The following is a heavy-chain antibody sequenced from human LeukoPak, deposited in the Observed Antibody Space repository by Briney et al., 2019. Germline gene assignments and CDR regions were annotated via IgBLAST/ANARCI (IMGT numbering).Heavy chain of an antibody. CDR1: GFTFSTYT. V-gene: IGHV3-21*01. Sequence: PGGSLRLSCAASGFTFSTYTMNWVRQAPGKGLEWVSSISSSSSYIYYADSVKGRFTISRDNAKNSLYLQMNSLRAEDTAVYYCARGSSRGVLDPWGQGTLVTVSS. J-gene: IGHJ5*02. CDR3: ARGSSRGVLDP. CDR2: ISSSSSYI. D-gene: IGHD6-25*01.